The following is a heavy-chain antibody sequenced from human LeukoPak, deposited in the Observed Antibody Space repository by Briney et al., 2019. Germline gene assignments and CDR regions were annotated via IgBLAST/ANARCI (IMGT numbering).Heavy chain of an antibody. CDR2: ISGSGGST. D-gene: IGHD1-26*01. V-gene: IGHV3-23*01. CDR1: GFTCSSYA. CDR3: AKDFSGAMKA. Sequence: GGSLRLSCAASGFTCSSYAMSWVRQAPGKGLEWVSAISGSGGSTYYAASVKGRFIISRDNSKNTLYLQMNSLRAEDTAVYYCAKDFSGAMKAWGQGTLVTVSP. J-gene: IGHJ4*02.